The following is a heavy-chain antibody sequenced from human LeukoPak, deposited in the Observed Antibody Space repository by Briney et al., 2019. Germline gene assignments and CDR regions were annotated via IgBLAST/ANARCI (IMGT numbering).Heavy chain of an antibody. Sequence: SGPTLVKPTQTLTLTCTFSGFSLSTSGVGVGWIRQPPGKALEWIGEINDSGITNYNPSLKSRVTISADTSKNQFSLKLSSVTAADTAVYYCAKNNWFDPWGQGTLVTVSS. CDR3: AKNNWFDP. CDR1: GFSLSTSGVG. J-gene: IGHJ5*02. V-gene: IGHV4-28*02. CDR2: INDSGIT.